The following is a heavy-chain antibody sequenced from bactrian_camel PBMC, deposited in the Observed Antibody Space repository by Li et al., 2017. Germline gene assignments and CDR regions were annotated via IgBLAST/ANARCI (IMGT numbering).Heavy chain of an antibody. CDR2: IDWSGNT. CDR1: GRTYMKWC. V-gene: IGHV3S57*01. D-gene: IGHD2*01. Sequence: LVESGGGTVQAGGSLRLSCEASGRTYMKWCMGWFRQVPGKEREGIATIDWSGNTNYADSAKGRFAISKDSAKNSLYLQMNSLKPEDTATYSCQIYNPLSDTVQGPCTGRGQGTQVTVS. J-gene: IGHJ4*01. CDR3: QIYNPLSDTVQGPCTG.